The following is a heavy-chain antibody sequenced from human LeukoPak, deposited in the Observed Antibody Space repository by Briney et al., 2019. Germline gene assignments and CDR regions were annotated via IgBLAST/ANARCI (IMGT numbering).Heavy chain of an antibody. Sequence: SETLSLTCTVSGVSIRSSNSYWGWIRQPPGKGLEWIGSIYYSGNTYYNASLKSQVSISIDTSKNQFSLKLTSVTAADTAVYYCARPTCSGLFILPGGQGTLGNV. CDR2: IYYSGNT. J-gene: IGHJ4*02. V-gene: IGHV4-39*01. D-gene: IGHD3/OR15-3a*01. CDR1: GVSIRSSNSY. CDR3: ARPTCSGLFILP.